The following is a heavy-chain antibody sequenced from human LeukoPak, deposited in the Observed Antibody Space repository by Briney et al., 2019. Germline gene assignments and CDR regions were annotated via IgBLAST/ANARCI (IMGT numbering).Heavy chain of an antibody. D-gene: IGHD1-26*01. Sequence: PGRSLRLSCAASGFTFSSYAMHWVRQAPGKGLEWVAVISYDGSNIYYADSVKGRFTISRDNSKNTLYLQMNSLRAEDTAVYYCAKDPLPWGGSYLPGFDWGQGTLVIVSS. V-gene: IGHV3-30*04. J-gene: IGHJ4*02. CDR2: ISYDGSNI. CDR1: GFTFSSYA. CDR3: AKDPLPWGGSYLPGFD.